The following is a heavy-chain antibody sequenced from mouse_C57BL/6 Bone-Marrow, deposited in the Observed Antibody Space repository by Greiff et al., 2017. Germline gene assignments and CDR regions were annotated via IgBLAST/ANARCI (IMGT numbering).Heavy chain of an antibody. J-gene: IGHJ2*01. CDR3: TGGYSTLGFDY. Sequence: EVKVEESGGGLVQPGGSMKLSCAASGFTFSDAWMDWVRQSPEKGLEWVAEIRNKANNHATYYAESVKGRFTISRDDSKSSVYLQMNSLRAEDTGIYCCTGGYSTLGFDYWGQGTTLTVSS. CDR2: IRNKANNHAT. D-gene: IGHD2-5*01. CDR1: GFTFSDAW. V-gene: IGHV6-6*01.